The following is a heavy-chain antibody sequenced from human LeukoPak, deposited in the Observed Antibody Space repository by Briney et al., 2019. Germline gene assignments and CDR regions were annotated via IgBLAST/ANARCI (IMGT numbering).Heavy chain of an antibody. D-gene: IGHD2-21*02. J-gene: IGHJ5*02. Sequence: ASVKVSCKASGGTFSSYAISWVRQAPGQGPEWMGGIIPIFGTANYAQKFQGRVTITADESTSTAYMELSSLRSEDTAVYYCARDGSYCGGDCYSDNWFDPWGQGTLVTVSS. CDR2: IIPIFGTA. V-gene: IGHV1-69*13. CDR3: ARDGSYCGGDCYSDNWFDP. CDR1: GGTFSSYA.